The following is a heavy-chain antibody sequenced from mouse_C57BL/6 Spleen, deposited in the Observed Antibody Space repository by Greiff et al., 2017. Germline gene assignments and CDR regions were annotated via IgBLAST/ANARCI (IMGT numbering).Heavy chain of an antibody. D-gene: IGHD2-9*01. Sequence: VQLQQSGTVLARPGASVKMSCKSSGYTFTSSWMHWVKQRPGQGLEWIGAIYPGNSDTSYNQKFKGKAKLTAGTSASTAYMELSSLTNEDSAVYYCTSSYYCNDIDYWGQGTTLTVSS. J-gene: IGHJ2*01. CDR1: GYTFTSSW. CDR3: TSSYYCNDIDY. CDR2: IYPGNSDT. V-gene: IGHV1-5*01.